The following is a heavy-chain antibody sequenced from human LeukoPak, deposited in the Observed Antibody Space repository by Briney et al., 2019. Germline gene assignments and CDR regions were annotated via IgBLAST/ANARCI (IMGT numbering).Heavy chain of an antibody. V-gene: IGHV3-30-3*02. D-gene: IGHD4-23*01. CDR3: AKIPRWSTFYFDY. Sequence: PGGSLRLSCAASGFTFSDYAIHWVRQAPGKGLEWVAVISYDGGDKYYADSVKGRFTISRDNSKNTLYLQMNSLRAEDTAVYYCAKIPRWSTFYFDYWGQGTLVTVSS. J-gene: IGHJ4*02. CDR1: GFTFSDYA. CDR2: ISYDGGDK.